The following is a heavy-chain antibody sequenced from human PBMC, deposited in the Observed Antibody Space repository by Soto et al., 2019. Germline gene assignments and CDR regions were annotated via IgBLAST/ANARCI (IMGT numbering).Heavy chain of an antibody. Sequence: QVQLVQSGAEVKKPGASVKISCKASGYTFSTYSIHWVRQAPGQRLEWRGWITPGNGHTKYSQKFQGRVTITRDTFANTAYMELSSLTSEDTAVYYCARDGYCSSPSCFNWFDPWGQGTPVTVSS. CDR2: ITPGNGHT. CDR3: ARDGYCSSPSCFNWFDP. CDR1: GYTFSTYS. J-gene: IGHJ5*02. V-gene: IGHV1-3*01. D-gene: IGHD2-2*03.